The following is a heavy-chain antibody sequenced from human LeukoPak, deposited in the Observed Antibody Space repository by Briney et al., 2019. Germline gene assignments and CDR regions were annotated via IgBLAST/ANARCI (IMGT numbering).Heavy chain of an antibody. CDR3: ARDSDGSGSRPYDY. CDR1: GGSISSYY. V-gene: IGHV4-59*06. Sequence: SETLSLTCSVSGGSISSYYWSWIRQRPGKGLEWIGYIYYSGSTYYNPSLKSRVTISVDTSKNQFSLRLTSVTAADTAVYYCARDSDGSGSRPYDYWGQGTLVTVSS. CDR2: IYYSGST. J-gene: IGHJ4*02. D-gene: IGHD3-10*01.